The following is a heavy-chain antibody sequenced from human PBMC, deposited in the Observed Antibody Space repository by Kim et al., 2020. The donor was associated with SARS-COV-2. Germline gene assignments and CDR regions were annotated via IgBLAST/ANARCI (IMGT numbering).Heavy chain of an antibody. CDR1: GFTFNNYG. CDR3: ASAPSDSRSYY. D-gene: IGHD3-22*01. V-gene: IGHV3-33*01. CDR2: IWYDGSNK. Sequence: GGSLRLSCAASGFTFNNYGMHWVRQAPGKGLEWVAVIWYDGSNKYYADSVKGRFTISRDNSKNTLYLQMNSLRAEDTAVYYCASAPSDSRSYYWCQGTLV. J-gene: IGHJ4*02.